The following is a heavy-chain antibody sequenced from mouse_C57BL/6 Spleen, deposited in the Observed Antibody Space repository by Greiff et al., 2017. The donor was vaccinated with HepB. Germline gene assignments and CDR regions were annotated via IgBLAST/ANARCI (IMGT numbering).Heavy chain of an antibody. Sequence: VQLQQSGPELVKPGDSVKISCKASGYSFTGYFMNWVMQSHGKSLEWIGRINPYNGDTFYNQKFKGKATLTVDKSSSTAHMELRSLTSEDSAVYYCARDGNYAWFAYWGQGTLVTVSA. J-gene: IGHJ3*01. V-gene: IGHV1-20*01. CDR3: ARDGNYAWFAY. CDR1: GYSFTGYF. D-gene: IGHD2-1*01. CDR2: INPYNGDT.